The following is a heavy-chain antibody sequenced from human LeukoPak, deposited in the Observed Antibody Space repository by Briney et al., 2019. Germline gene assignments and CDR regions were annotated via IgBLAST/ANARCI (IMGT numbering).Heavy chain of an antibody. CDR1: GGSIRSSSYY. D-gene: IGHD3-22*01. Sequence: KPSETLSLTCTVSGGSIRSSSYYWGWIRQPPGKRLEWIGSIYYSGSTNYKPSLRSRVTISVDTSKNQFSLKLSSVTAADTAVYYCARHAGSYYTYNFDYWGQGTLVTVSS. J-gene: IGHJ4*02. CDR3: ARHAGSYYTYNFDY. V-gene: IGHV4-39*01. CDR2: IYYSGST.